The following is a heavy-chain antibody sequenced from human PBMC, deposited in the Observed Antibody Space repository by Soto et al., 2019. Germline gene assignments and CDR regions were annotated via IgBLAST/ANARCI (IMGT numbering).Heavy chain of an antibody. CDR1: GFTFTSSA. CDR2: IVVGSGNT. D-gene: IGHD3-10*01. CDR3: AAPPTVRGVSRTSNGWPFDF. Sequence: ASVKVSCKASGFTFTSSAVQWVRQARGQRLEWIGWIVVGSGNTNYAQKFQERVTITRDMSTSTAYMELSSLRSEDTAVYYCAAPPTVRGVSRTSNGWPFDFWGQGTMVTVSS. V-gene: IGHV1-58*01. J-gene: IGHJ3*01.